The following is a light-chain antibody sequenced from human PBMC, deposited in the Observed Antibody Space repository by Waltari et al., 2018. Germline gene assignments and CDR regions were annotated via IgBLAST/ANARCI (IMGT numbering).Light chain of an antibody. CDR1: SSDVGGCKS. V-gene: IGLV2-14*03. J-gene: IGLJ1*01. Sequence: QSALTQAAAGSGSPGQSITISCTGTSSDVGGCKSVSWYRQHPGKAPKVLIYDVTNRPSGVSNRVSGSKSGNTASLTISGLQAEDEADYYCSAYTRSGTYVFGTGTKVTVL. CDR2: DVT. CDR3: SAYTRSGTYV.